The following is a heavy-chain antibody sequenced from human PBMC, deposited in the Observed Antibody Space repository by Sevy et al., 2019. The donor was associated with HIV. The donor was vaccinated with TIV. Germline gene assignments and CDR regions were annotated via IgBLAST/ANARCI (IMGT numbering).Heavy chain of an antibody. J-gene: IGHJ4*02. CDR2: IIGNGVLT. D-gene: IGHD2-21*02. Sequence: GGSLRLSCAASGFTFDDYGMSWVRQAPGKGLEWVSAIIGNGVLTSYVESVRGRFTISRDNAKNSLYLQTNSLRADDTALYFCAREKSCGGDCYYFDYWGQGALVTVSS. CDR1: GFTFDDYG. V-gene: IGHV3-20*04. CDR3: AREKSCGGDCYYFDY.